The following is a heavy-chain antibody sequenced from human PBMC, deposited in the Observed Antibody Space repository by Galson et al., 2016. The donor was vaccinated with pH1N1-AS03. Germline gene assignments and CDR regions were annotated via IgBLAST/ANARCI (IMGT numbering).Heavy chain of an antibody. CDR2: ISSGSDYK. CDR1: GFAFSTCG. D-gene: IGHD2-2*01. V-gene: IGHV3-21*03. Sequence: SLRLSCAASGFAFSTCGMSWVRQAPGKGPEWVSSISSGSDYKYYADSVKGQFTVSRDNSKNALYLQMNSLRAEDTAVYYCARTFPGRVVVVAAAMQEGPDYWGQGTLVTVSS. CDR3: ARTFPGRVVVVAAAMQEGPDY. J-gene: IGHJ4*02.